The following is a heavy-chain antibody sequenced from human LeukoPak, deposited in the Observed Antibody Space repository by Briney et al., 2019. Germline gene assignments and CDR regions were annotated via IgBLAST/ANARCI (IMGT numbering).Heavy chain of an antibody. J-gene: IGHJ6*03. D-gene: IGHD3/OR15-3a*01. CDR3: ARAPVWTGYYYYMDV. CDR1: GYTFTSYD. CDR2: MNPNSGNT. V-gene: IGHV1-8*03. Sequence: ASVKVSCKASGYTFTSYDINWVRQATGQGLEWMGWMNPNSGNTGYAQKFQGRVTITRNTSISTAYMELSSLRSEDTAVYYCARAPVWTGYYYYMDVWGKGTTVTVSS.